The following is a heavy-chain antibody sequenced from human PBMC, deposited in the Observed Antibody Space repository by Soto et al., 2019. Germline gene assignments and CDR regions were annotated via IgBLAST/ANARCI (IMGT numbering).Heavy chain of an antibody. Sequence: SLRLSCAASGFTFSSYAMSWVRQAPGKGLEWVSAISGSGGSTYYADSVKGRFTISRDNSKNTLYLQMNSLRAEDTAVYYCAKDHGDFDFWPPAYYFDYWGQGTLVTVSS. CDR1: GFTFSSYA. CDR3: AKDHGDFDFWPPAYYFDY. V-gene: IGHV3-23*01. CDR2: ISGSGGST. D-gene: IGHD3-3*01. J-gene: IGHJ4*02.